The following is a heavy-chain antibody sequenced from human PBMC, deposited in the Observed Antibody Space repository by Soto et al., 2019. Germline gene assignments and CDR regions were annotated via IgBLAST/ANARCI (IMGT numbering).Heavy chain of an antibody. V-gene: IGHV1-69*02. CDR1: GGTFSSYT. CDR2: IIPILGIA. CDR3: ARFGYCSSTSCYAY. D-gene: IGHD2-2*01. J-gene: IGHJ4*02. Sequence: QVQLVQSGAEVKKPGSSVKVSCKASGGTFSSYTISWVRQAPGQGLEWMGRIIPILGIANYAQKFQGRVTITADKSTSTAYMELSSLRSEDTAVYYCARFGYCSSTSCYAYWGQGTLVTVSS.